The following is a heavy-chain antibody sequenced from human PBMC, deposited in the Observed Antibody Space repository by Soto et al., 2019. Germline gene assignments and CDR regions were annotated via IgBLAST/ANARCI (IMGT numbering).Heavy chain of an antibody. CDR1: GFSFSSYG. J-gene: IGHJ4*02. CDR2: IVDDGSDK. Sequence: QVQLVESGGGVVQPGRSLRLSCAASGFSFSSYGRHWVRQAPGKGLEWVAVIVDDGSDKAYTDAVKGRFTISRDNSKNTLYLEMNSLRAEDMAVYYCARDDDYGDNGLAYWGQGTLVTVSS. D-gene: IGHD4-17*01. CDR3: ARDDDYGDNGLAY. V-gene: IGHV3-33*01.